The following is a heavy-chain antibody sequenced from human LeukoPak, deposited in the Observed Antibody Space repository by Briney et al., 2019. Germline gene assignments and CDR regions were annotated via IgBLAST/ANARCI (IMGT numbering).Heavy chain of an antibody. CDR1: GGSISSYY. CDR3: ARGEEFVWFDP. J-gene: IGHJ5*02. V-gene: IGHV4-59*01. CDR2: IYYSGST. D-gene: IGHD2/OR15-2a*01. Sequence: SETLSLTCTVSGGSISSYYWSWIRQPPGKGVEWIGYIYYSGSTNYNPSLKSRVTISVDTSKNQFSLKLSSVTAADTAVYYCARGEEFVWFDPWGQGTLVTVSS.